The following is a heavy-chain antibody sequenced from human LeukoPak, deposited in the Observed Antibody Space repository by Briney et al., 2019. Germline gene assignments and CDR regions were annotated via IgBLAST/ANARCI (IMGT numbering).Heavy chain of an antibody. Sequence: SETLSLTCTVSGGSISSSSYYWGWIRQPPGKGLEWIGSIYYSGSTYYNPSLKSRVTISVDTSKNQFSLKLSSVTAADTAVYYRASRAPDYDILTGYSGSDYWGQGTLVTVSS. CDR2: IYYSGST. D-gene: IGHD3-9*01. V-gene: IGHV4-39*01. CDR1: GGSISSSSYY. J-gene: IGHJ4*02. CDR3: ASRAPDYDILTGYSGSDY.